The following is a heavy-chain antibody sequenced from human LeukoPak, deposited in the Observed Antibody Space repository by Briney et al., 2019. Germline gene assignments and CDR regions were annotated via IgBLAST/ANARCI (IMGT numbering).Heavy chain of an antibody. D-gene: IGHD6-25*01. CDR3: AREGSRRLYMDV. J-gene: IGHJ6*03. CDR1: GGSISTGNW. V-gene: IGHV4-4*02. CDR2: IYHSGSS. Sequence: SETLSLTCAVSGGSISTGNWWSWVRQSPDKGLEWIGEIYHSGSSNYNPSLKSRVTMSIDNSKHHFSLSLTSVTAADTAVYYCAREGSRRLYMDVGGRGTPVTVSS.